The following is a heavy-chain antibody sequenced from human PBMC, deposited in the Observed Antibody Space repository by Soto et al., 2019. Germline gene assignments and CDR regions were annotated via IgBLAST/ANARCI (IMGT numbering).Heavy chain of an antibody. J-gene: IGHJ6*03. D-gene: IGHD5-12*01. CDR1: GDIFDSLT. V-gene: IGHV1-69*08. Sequence: QVQLVQSGAEMKKPGSSVKVSCQASGDIFDSLTINWVRQAPGQGLEWMGRIIPVLGMANYAQKFQGRVTIIADKSTSTVYMELSSLTSEDTAVYYCARELGGYDYLYYYYYIDVCGEGTTVTVSS. CDR3: ARELGGYDYLYYYYYIDV. CDR2: IIPVLGMA.